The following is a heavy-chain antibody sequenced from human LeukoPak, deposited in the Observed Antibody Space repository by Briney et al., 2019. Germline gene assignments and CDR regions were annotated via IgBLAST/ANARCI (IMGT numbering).Heavy chain of an antibody. CDR3: TRAFEPNTGWYIHFY. CDR2: IRSKAYGGTT. CDR1: GFTFEDYA. Sequence: GGSLRLSCTTSGFTFEDYAVSWVRQAPGKGLEWVGAIRSKAYGGTTDFAPSVKDRFSILRDDSKSIAYLQMNSLRTEDTAMYYCTRAFEPNTGWYIHFYWGQGTLVTVSS. D-gene: IGHD6-19*01. J-gene: IGHJ4*02. V-gene: IGHV3-49*04.